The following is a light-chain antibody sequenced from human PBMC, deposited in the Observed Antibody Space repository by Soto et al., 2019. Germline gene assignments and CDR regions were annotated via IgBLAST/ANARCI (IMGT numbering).Light chain of an antibody. CDR3: QQYGSSPGVT. Sequence: EIVLMQSPGTLSLSPGERATLSCRASQSVSSSCLAWYQQKPGQAPRLLIYGASSRATGIPDRFSGSGSGTDFTITISRLEPEDFAVYYCQQYGSSPGVTFGGGTRVEIK. CDR1: QSVSSSC. CDR2: GAS. V-gene: IGKV3-20*01. J-gene: IGKJ4*01.